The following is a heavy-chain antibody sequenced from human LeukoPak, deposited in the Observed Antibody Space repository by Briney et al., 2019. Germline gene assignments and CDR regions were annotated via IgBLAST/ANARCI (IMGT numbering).Heavy chain of an antibody. CDR3: AKGAPYYYDSSGYYYSFGY. CDR2: ISGSGGST. Sequence: PGGSLRLSCAASGFAFSSYAMSWVRQAPGKGLEWASAISGSGGSTYYADSVKGRFTISRDNSKNTLYLQMNSLRAEDTAVYYCAKGAPYYYDSSGYYYSFGYWGQGTLVTVSS. CDR1: GFAFSSYA. D-gene: IGHD3-22*01. J-gene: IGHJ4*02. V-gene: IGHV3-23*01.